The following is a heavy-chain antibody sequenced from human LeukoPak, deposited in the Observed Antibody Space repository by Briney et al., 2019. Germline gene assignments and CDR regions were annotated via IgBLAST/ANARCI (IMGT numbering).Heavy chain of an antibody. D-gene: IGHD4-17*01. CDR3: ARAGPVTRRNWFDP. Sequence: ASVKVSCKASGYTFRNHDITWVRQAPGQGLEWMGWMNPNSGNTGYAQKFQGRVTMTRNTSISTAYMELSSLRSEDTAVYYCARAGPVTRRNWFDPWGQGTLVTVSS. J-gene: IGHJ5*02. V-gene: IGHV1-8*02. CDR1: GYTFRNHD. CDR2: MNPNSGNT.